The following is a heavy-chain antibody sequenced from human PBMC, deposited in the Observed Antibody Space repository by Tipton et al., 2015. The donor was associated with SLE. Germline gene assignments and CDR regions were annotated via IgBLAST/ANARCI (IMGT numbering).Heavy chain of an antibody. V-gene: IGHV3-23*01. CDR1: GFSFSTYG. J-gene: IGHJ3*02. Sequence: SLRLSCSPSGFSFSTYGMAWVRQPPGKGLEWDSTIRNGGGKSDGKTYYAESVRGRFTISRDTSKNTIYLQMDSLRAEDTALYYCAKGKRTIYDHDAFDMWGQGTVVTVSS. D-gene: IGHD3-3*01. CDR2: IRNGGGKSDGKT. CDR3: AKGKRTIYDHDAFDM.